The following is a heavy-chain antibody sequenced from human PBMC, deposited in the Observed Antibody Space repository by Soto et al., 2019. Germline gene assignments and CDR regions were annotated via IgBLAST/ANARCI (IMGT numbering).Heavy chain of an antibody. Sequence: QVQLVQSGAEVRKPGSSVKVSYKASGGTFNSYAINWVRQAPGQGLEWMGGIIPIFGTPKYAQNFQGGVTITADESTSTVYMELSSLTSEDTAVYYCARATAWFGLEGENWFDPWGQGTLVSVSS. CDR3: ARATAWFGLEGENWFDP. CDR1: GGTFNSYA. V-gene: IGHV1-69*01. J-gene: IGHJ5*02. D-gene: IGHD3-10*01. CDR2: IIPIFGTP.